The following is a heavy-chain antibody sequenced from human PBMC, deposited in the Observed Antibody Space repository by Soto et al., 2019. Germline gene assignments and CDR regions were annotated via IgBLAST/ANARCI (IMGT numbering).Heavy chain of an antibody. V-gene: IGHV4-59*01. CDR1: AFTLVNYY. J-gene: IGHJ6*02. CDR3: AREPRHYKKSFYRMDL. Sequence: PICTFSAFTLVNYYLRLISNPPGKGLEWIGYVYYSGSTNYNPSLKSRVTISVDTSKNQFSLKLSSVTAADTAVYYCAREPRHYKKSFYRMDLWGQGTTVTVSS. D-gene: IGHD4-4*01. CDR2: VYYSGST.